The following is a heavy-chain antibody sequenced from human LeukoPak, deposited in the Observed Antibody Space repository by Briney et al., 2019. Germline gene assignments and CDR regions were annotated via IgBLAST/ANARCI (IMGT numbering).Heavy chain of an antibody. Sequence: PSETLSLTCTVSGGSISSGGYYWSWIRQHPGKGLERIGYIYYSGSTYYNPSLKSRVTISVDTSKNQFSLKLSSVTAADTAVYYCARGQSGYYGSGSYGMDVWGKGTTVTVSS. CDR2: IYYSGST. J-gene: IGHJ6*04. CDR3: ARGQSGYYGSGSYGMDV. CDR1: GGSISSGGYY. V-gene: IGHV4-31*03. D-gene: IGHD3-10*01.